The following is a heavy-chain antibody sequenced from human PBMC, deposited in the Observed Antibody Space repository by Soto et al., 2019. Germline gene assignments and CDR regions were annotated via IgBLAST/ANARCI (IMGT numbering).Heavy chain of an antibody. V-gene: IGHV4-30-2*01. CDR2: IYHSRST. CDR3: ARGPPLGY. Sequence: SETLSLTFAVSGGSISSGGYSWSWIRQPPGKGLECIGYIYHSRSTYYNPSLKSRVTISVDRSKNQFSLKLSSVTAADTAVYYCARGPPLGYWGQGTLVTVSS. CDR1: GGSISSGGYS. J-gene: IGHJ4*02.